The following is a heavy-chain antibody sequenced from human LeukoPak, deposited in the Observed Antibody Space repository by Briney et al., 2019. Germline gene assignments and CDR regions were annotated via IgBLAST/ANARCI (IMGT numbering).Heavy chain of an antibody. D-gene: IGHD2-15*01. CDR1: GGTFSSYA. V-gene: IGHV1-69*06. CDR3: AREDCSGGSCYPYYYGMDV. CDR2: IIPIFGTA. J-gene: IGHJ6*04. Sequence: SVKVSCKASGGTFSSYAISWVRQASGQGLEWMGGIIPIFGTANYAQKFQGRVTITADKSTSTAYMELSSLRSEDTAVYYCAREDCSGGSCYPYYYGMDVWGKGTTVTVSS.